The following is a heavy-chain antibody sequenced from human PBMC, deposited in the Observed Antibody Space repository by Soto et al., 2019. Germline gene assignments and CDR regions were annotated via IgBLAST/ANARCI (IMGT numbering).Heavy chain of an antibody. CDR1: GYTFTNYY. CDR3: ARSDDSTSYPLDL. J-gene: IGHJ5*02. Sequence: GASVKVSCKASGYTFTNYYMHWLRQAPGQGLEWMGWMNPRSGGSKYAQAFQDRVTMTRDASISKAYMEMTSLRHGDTAVYFCARSDDSTSYPLDLWGPGTLVTVSS. V-gene: IGHV1-2*02. D-gene: IGHD4-4*01. CDR2: MNPRSGGS.